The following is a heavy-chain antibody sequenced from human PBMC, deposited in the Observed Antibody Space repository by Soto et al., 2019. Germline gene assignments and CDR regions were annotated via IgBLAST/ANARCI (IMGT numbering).Heavy chain of an antibody. J-gene: IGHJ6*03. CDR1: GGSFSGYY. CDR2: INHSGST. D-gene: IGHD1-26*01. V-gene: IGHV4-34*01. CDR3: ARARSSQGAYYYMDV. Sequence: PSETLSLTCAVYGGSFSGYYWSWIRQPPGKGLEWIGEINHSGSTNYNPSLKSRVTISVDTSKNQFSLKLSSVTAADTAVYYCARARSSQGAYYYMDVWGKGTKVTVSS.